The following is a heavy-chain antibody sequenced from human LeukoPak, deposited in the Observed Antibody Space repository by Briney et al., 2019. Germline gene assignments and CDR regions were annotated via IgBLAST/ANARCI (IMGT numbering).Heavy chain of an antibody. CDR1: GYTFTSYG. CDR3: ARGSSVLNAFDI. D-gene: IGHD6-25*01. J-gene: IGHJ3*02. Sequence: ASVTVSCTASGYTFTSYGLSWVRQPPAQGLEWMGWISAYNGNTNYAQKLQGRVTMTTDTSPSTAYMELRSLRSDDTAVYYRARGSSVLNAFDIWGQGTMVTVSS. CDR2: ISAYNGNT. V-gene: IGHV1-18*01.